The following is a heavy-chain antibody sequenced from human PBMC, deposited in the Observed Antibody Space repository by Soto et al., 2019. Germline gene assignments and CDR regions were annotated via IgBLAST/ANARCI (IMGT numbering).Heavy chain of an antibody. CDR3: ASRVEDYVWGSYRYNDAFDI. D-gene: IGHD3-16*02. Sequence: GGSLRLSCAASGFTFSSYWMHWVRQAPGKGLVWVSRINSDGRSTSYADSVKGRFTISRDNAKNTLYLQMNSLRAEDTAVYYCASRVEDYVWGSYRYNDAFDIWGQGTMVPVSS. V-gene: IGHV3-74*01. CDR1: GFTFSSYW. CDR2: INSDGRST. J-gene: IGHJ3*02.